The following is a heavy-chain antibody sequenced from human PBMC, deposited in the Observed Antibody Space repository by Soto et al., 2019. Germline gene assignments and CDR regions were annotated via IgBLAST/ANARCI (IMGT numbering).Heavy chain of an antibody. Sequence: GGSLRLSCAASGFTFSSYGMHWVRQAPGKGLEWVAVIWYDGSNKYYADSVKGRFTISRDNSKNTLYLQMNSLRAEDTAVYYCARGSDDIYDILPFPSDYWGQGTLVTVSS. D-gene: IGHD3-9*01. V-gene: IGHV3-33*01. CDR3: ARGSDDIYDILPFPSDY. J-gene: IGHJ4*02. CDR2: IWYDGSNK. CDR1: GFTFSSYG.